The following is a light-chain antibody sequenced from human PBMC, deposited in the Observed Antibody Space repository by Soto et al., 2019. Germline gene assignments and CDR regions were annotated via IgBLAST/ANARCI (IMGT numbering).Light chain of an antibody. CDR2: GNS. J-gene: IGLJ2*01. Sequence: QSVLTQPPSVSGAPGQRVTISCTGSSSNIGAGYDVHWYQQLPGTAPKLLIYGNSNRPSGVPDRFSGSQSGTSASLAITGRQAEDEADYYCQSYDSSLSGVVCGGGTKLTVL. CDR1: SSNIGAGYD. CDR3: QSYDSSLSGVV. V-gene: IGLV1-40*01.